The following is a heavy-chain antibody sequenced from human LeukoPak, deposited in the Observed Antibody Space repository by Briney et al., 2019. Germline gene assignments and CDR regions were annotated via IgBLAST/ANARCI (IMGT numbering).Heavy chain of an antibody. D-gene: IGHD6-13*01. V-gene: IGHV4-4*07. CDR1: GGSISSYY. CDR3: ARYLAAAGTKNAFDI. Sequence: PSETLSLTCTVSGGSISSYYWSWIRQPAGKGLEWIGRIYTSGSTNYNPSLKSRVTMSVDTSKNQFSLKLSSVTAADTAVYYCARYLAAAGTKNAFDIWGQGTMVTVSS. CDR2: IYTSGST. J-gene: IGHJ3*02.